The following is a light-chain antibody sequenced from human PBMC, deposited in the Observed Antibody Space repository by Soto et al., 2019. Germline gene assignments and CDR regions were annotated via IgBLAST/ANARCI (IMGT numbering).Light chain of an antibody. V-gene: IGKV3-15*01. J-gene: IGKJ1*01. CDR2: GAS. CDR3: QQYNNWPPVT. CDR1: QSVSSN. Sequence: EIVMTPSPATLSVSPGERSTLSCRASQSVSSNLAWYQPTPGQAPRLLIYGASTRATGIPARFSGSGSGTEFTLTISSLQSEDFAVYYCQQYNNWPPVTVGQGTKVDIK.